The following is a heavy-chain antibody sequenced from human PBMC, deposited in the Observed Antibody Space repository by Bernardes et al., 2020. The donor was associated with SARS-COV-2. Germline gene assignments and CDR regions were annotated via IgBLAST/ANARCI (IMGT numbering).Heavy chain of an antibody. Sequence: GGSLRLSCAASGFTFSGYAMNWVRQAPGRGLEWVSVVSGNGGSRYYADSVKGRFTISRDNSKNTVYLQMNSLRAEDTAIYYCAKDMGFCFTTSCLGTDYWGQGTLVTVSS. CDR1: GFTFSGYA. CDR3: AKDMGFCFTTSCLGTDY. CDR2: VSGNGGSR. V-gene: IGHV3-23*01. D-gene: IGHD2-2*01. J-gene: IGHJ4*02.